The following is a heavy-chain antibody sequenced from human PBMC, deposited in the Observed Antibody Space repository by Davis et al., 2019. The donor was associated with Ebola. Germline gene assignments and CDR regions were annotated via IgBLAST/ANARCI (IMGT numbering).Heavy chain of an antibody. D-gene: IGHD3-3*01. CDR2: VSHSEREK. CDR1: GFIFSNYG. CDR3: ARAVFHEVLDY. V-gene: IGHV3-30*19. J-gene: IGHJ4*02. Sequence: PGGSLRLSCAASGFIFSNYGMHWVRQAPGKGLEWVAVVSHSEREKFYGDSVKGRFTISRDNSENTLYLQMNSLTADDTAVYYCARAVFHEVLDYWGQGTPVTVSS.